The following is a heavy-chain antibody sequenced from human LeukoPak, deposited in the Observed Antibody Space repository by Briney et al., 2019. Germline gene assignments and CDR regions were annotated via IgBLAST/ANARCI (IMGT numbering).Heavy chain of an antibody. V-gene: IGHV3-30*02. CDR1: GFTFSSYG. D-gene: IGHD6-13*01. J-gene: IGHJ4*02. CDR3: ARDGRGIAAAGFYFDY. Sequence: GGSLRLSCAASGFTFSSYGMHWVRQAPGKGLEWVDFIRYDGSNKYYADSVKGRFTISRDNSKNTLYLQMNSLRAEDTAVYYCARDGRGIAAAGFYFDYWGQGTLVTVSS. CDR2: IRYDGSNK.